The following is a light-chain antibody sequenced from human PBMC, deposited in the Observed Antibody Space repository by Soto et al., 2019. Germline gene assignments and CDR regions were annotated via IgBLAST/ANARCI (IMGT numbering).Light chain of an antibody. V-gene: IGKV3-11*01. CDR2: DAS. J-gene: IGKJ5*01. CDR1: LSVSVY. CDR3: HQRQYWPPIT. Sequence: VVLTQSPATLSFSPGQRATLYCXXSLSVSVYLDWYQQKPGQAPRLLISDASNRATGIPARFSGSGSGTDFTLTISSLEPEDFAVYYCHQRQYWPPITFGQGTRLEIK.